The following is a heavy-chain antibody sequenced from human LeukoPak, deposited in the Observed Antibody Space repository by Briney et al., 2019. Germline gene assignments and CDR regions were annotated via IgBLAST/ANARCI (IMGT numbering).Heavy chain of an antibody. V-gene: IGHV4-4*07. CDR2: IYTSGTT. CDR3: ARAPAGCGGTCAFDY. J-gene: IGHJ4*02. D-gene: IGHD2-15*01. CDR1: GASMSKAF. Sequence: SETLSLTCTVSGASMSKAFWSWIRQPAGKGPEWIGRIYTSGTTNFNPSLKSRVTLSVDTSNNQFSLKLTSVTAADTALYYCARAPAGCGGTCAFDYWGQGTLVTVSS.